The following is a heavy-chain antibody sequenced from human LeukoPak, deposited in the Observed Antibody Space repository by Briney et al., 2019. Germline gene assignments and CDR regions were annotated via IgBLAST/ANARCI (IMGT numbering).Heavy chain of an antibody. D-gene: IGHD6-6*01. CDR2: ISAGGDRT. CDR1: EFRFTSYG. CDR3: AKDHGKQLA. V-gene: IGHV3-23*01. J-gene: IGHJ5*02. Sequence: GGPLGLSFQAPEFRFTSYGMTWVRLPPGKGLEWVSAISAGGDRTYYADAVKGRFTISRDNSKNTLYLQMNSLRAEDTAVYYCAKDHGKQLAWGQGTLVTVSS.